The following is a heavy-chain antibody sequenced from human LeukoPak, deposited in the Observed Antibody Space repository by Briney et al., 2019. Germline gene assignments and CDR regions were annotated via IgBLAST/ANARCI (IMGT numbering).Heavy chain of an antibody. V-gene: IGHV3-7*01. Sequence: GGSLRLSCAASGFTFSSYWMSWVRQAPGKGLEWVANIKQDGSEKYYVDSVKGRFTISRDNSKNTLYLQLNSLRAEDTAVYYCVKDQREAYGSGWSRDFDYWGRGTLVTVSS. CDR2: IKQDGSEK. CDR3: VKDQREAYGSGWSRDFDY. D-gene: IGHD6-19*01. CDR1: GFTFSSYW. J-gene: IGHJ4*02.